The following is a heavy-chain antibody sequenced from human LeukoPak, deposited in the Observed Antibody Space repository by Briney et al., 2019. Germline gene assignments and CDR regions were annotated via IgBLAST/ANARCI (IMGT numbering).Heavy chain of an antibody. CDR1: GGTFNNYA. CDR2: IIPVLGTA. Sequence: PVKVSCKASGGTFNNYAIIWVRQAPGQGLEWMGGIIPVLGTAKYAQEFQDRVTITADESTNTAYMELSSLKSEDTAVYFCARDRHCNSTSCLVHDYGDHLGDAFDIWGQGTMVAVSS. CDR3: ARDRHCNSTSCLVHDYGDHLGDAFDI. J-gene: IGHJ3*02. D-gene: IGHD2-2*01. V-gene: IGHV1-69*01.